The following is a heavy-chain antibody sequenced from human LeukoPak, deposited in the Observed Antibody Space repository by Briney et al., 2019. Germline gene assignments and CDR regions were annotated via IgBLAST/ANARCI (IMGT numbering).Heavy chain of an antibody. V-gene: IGHV1-69*13. CDR1: GGTFSSYA. D-gene: IGHD2-2*01. CDR2: IIPIFGTA. CDR3: AIAPKGGVPAAISYWFDP. J-gene: IGHJ5*02. Sequence: SVKVSCKASGGTFSSYAISWVRQAPGQGLEWMGGIIPIFGTANYAQKFQGRVTITADESTSTAYMELSSLRSEDTAVYYCAIAPKGGVPAAISYWFDPWGQGTLVTVSS.